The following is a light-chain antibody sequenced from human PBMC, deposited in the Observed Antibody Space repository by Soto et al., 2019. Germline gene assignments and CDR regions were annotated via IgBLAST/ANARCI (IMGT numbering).Light chain of an antibody. J-gene: IGLJ2*01. Sequence: QSALTQPASVSGSPGQSITISCTGTSSDVGGYNYVSWYQQHPGQAPKLIIYDVSDRPSGVSNRFSGSKSGNTASLTISGLQAEDEADYYCSSYTSSSTLFGGGTKLTVL. V-gene: IGLV2-14*01. CDR2: DVS. CDR1: SSDVGGYNY. CDR3: SSYTSSSTL.